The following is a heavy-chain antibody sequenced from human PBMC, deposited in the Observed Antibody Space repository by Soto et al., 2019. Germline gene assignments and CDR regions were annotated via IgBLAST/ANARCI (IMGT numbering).Heavy chain of an antibody. CDR3: ARGDRYNWNYFDF. Sequence: SETLSLTCTVSGGSISSSSYYWGWIRQPPGKGLEWIGSIYYSGSTYYNPSLKSRVTISVDTSKNQFSLKLSSVTAADTAVYYCARGDRYNWNYFDFWRPGILVTVSS. CDR1: GGSISSSSYY. J-gene: IGHJ4*02. CDR2: IYYSGST. V-gene: IGHV4-39*01. D-gene: IGHD1-20*01.